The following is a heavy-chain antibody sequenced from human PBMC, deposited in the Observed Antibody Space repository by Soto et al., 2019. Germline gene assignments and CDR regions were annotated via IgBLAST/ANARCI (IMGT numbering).Heavy chain of an antibody. CDR1: SDSIDSSDW. Sequence: QAQLRESGPGLVKPSETLSLTCTVFSDSIDSSDWWNWVRQSPGRGLEWIGEISHGGNTNYNPSLMSRVTISVDMSKNQFSLNVNSVTAADTAIYYCARDTKTASGQWYFDLWCRGTLVTVSS. CDR3: ARDTKTASGQWYFDL. J-gene: IGHJ2*01. CDR2: ISHGGNT. D-gene: IGHD6-19*01. V-gene: IGHV4-4*02.